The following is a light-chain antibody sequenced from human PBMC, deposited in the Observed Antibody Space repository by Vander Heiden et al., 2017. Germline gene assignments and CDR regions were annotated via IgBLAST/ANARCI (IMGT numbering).Light chain of an antibody. J-gene: IGLJ2*01. CDR2: GKN. CDR3: NYRDSSGNQL. V-gene: IGLV3-19*01. CDR1: SLRSYY. Sequence: SSELTQDPAVSVALGQTVRITCQGDSLRSYYASWYQQKPGQAPVLVIYGKNNRPSGIPDRFSGSSSGNTASLTITGAQAEDEADYYCNYRDSSGNQLFGGGTKLTVL.